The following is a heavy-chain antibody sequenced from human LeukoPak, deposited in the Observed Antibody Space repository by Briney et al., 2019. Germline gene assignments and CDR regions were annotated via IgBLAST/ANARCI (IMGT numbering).Heavy chain of an antibody. CDR2: ISGSGGST. D-gene: IGHD3-22*01. Sequence: GGSLRLSCAASGFTFSSYAMSWVRQAPGKGLEWVSAISGSGGSTYYADSVKGRFTISRDNSKNTLYLQMNSLRAEDTAVYYCAKGRYYDSSAGFDYWGQGALVAVSP. V-gene: IGHV3-23*01. CDR1: GFTFSSYA. J-gene: IGHJ4*02. CDR3: AKGRYYDSSAGFDY.